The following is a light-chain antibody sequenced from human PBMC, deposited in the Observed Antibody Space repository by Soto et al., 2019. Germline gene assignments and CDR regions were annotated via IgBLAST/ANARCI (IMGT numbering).Light chain of an antibody. V-gene: IGKV1-39*01. Sequence: DVQMTQSPSSLSASVGDRVTITCRARQPISNYLNWYQQKAGEAPKVLIFGASSLQSGVPSKFSGNGYGTDFTLIINNLHPDDFATYYCQQTHAVPLTFGQGTRL. CDR1: QPISNY. J-gene: IGKJ5*01. CDR3: QQTHAVPLT. CDR2: GAS.